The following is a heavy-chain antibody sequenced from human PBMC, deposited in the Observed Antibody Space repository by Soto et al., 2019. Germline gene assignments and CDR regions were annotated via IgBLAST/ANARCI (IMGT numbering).Heavy chain of an antibody. CDR2: ISYDGRNK. V-gene: IGHV3-30*04. CDR1: GFTFSSYA. Sequence: GGSLRLSCAASGFTFSSYAMHWVRQAPGKGLEWVAVISYDGRNKYYADSVKVRFTISRDNSKNTLYLQMNSLRAEDTAVYYCATYGSGSYKYYYYYGMDVWGQGTTVTVSS. J-gene: IGHJ6*02. D-gene: IGHD3-10*01. CDR3: ATYGSGSYKYYYYYGMDV.